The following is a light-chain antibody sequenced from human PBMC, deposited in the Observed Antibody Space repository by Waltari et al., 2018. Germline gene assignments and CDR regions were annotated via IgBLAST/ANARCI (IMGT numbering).Light chain of an antibody. J-gene: IGKJ1*01. CDR3: QQYGNSPRT. CDR2: GAS. Sequence: ETVLTQSPGTLSLSPGERATLSCRASQSVTSSHLAWYQQKPGQASRLLIYGASSRATGIPDRFSGSGSGTDFTLTITRLEPEDFAVYYCQQYGNSPRTFGQGTEVEIK. V-gene: IGKV3-20*01. CDR1: QSVTSSH.